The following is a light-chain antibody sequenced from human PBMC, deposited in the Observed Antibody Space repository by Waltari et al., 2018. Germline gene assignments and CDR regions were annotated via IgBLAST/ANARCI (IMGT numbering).Light chain of an antibody. CDR2: WAS. CDR3: QQYYTTPLT. J-gene: IGKJ1*01. V-gene: IGKV4-1*01. CDR1: QSVLYSSNNNNY. Sequence: DIVMTQSPDSLAVSLGERATSNCKSSQSVLYSSNNNNYLAWYRQKPGQPPKLLFYWASTRASGVPDRFSGSGSGTDFTLTISSLQAEDVAVYYCQQYYTTPLTFGQGTKVEIK.